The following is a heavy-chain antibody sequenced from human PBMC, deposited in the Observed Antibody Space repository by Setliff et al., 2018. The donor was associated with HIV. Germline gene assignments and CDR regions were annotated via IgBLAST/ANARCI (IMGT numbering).Heavy chain of an antibody. V-gene: IGHV3-30*04. D-gene: IGHD3-22*01. CDR3: ARVQRGIYYYDSSGYLQAYYFDY. CDR1: GFTFSSYA. J-gene: IGHJ4*02. CDR2: ISYDGSNK. Sequence: PGGSLRLSCAASGFTFSSYAMHWVRQAPGKGLEWVSVISYDGSNKYYADSVNARFTTSRDNSKNTLYLQMNSLRAEDTAVYYCARVQRGIYYYDSSGYLQAYYFDYWGQGTLVTVSS.